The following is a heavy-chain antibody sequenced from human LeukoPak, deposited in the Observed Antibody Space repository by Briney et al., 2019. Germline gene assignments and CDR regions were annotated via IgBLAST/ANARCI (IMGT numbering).Heavy chain of an antibody. CDR2: IIPIFGTA. J-gene: IGHJ4*02. V-gene: IGHV1-69*13. D-gene: IGHD5-12*01. CDR1: GGTFSSYA. CDR3: ARGGYVGAFDY. Sequence: ASVKVSCKASGGTFSSYAISWVRQAPGQGLEWTGGIIPIFGTANYAQKFQGRVTITADESTSTAYMELSSLRSEDTAVYYCARGGYVGAFDYWGQGTLVTVSS.